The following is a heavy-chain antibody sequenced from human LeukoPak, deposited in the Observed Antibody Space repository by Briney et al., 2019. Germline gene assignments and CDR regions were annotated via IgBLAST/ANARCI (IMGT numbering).Heavy chain of an antibody. V-gene: IGHV1-46*01. CDR3: ASSSSWSVYYYYYMDV. J-gene: IGHJ6*03. CDR2: ISPSGSST. CDR1: GYSFTNYY. D-gene: IGHD6-13*01. Sequence: ASVKVSCKASGYSFTNYYMHWVRQAPGQGLEWMGIISPSGSSTSYAQKFKGRVTMTRDMSTSTAYMELSSLRSEDTAVYYCASSSSWSVYYYYYMDVWGKGTTVTISS.